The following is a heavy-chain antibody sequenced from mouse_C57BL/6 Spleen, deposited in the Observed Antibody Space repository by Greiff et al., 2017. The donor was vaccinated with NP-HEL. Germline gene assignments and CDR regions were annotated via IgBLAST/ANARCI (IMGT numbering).Heavy chain of an antibody. D-gene: IGHD2-10*01. V-gene: IGHV5-4*01. Sequence: EVHLVESGGGLVKPGGSLKLSCAASGFTFSSYAMSWVRQTPEKRLEWVATISDGGSYTYYPDNVKGRFTISRDNAKNNLYLQMSHLKSEDTAMYYCASLLHAYWGQGTLVTVSA. J-gene: IGHJ3*01. CDR3: ASLLHAY. CDR1: GFTFSSYA. CDR2: ISDGGSYT.